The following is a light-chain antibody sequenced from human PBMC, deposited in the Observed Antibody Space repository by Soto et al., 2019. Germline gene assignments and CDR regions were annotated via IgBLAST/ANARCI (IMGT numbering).Light chain of an antibody. CDR2: DAS. V-gene: IGKV3-11*01. J-gene: IGKJ5*01. CDR3: QQRSNWIT. CDR1: QSVSSY. Sequence: EIVLTQSPATLSLSPGERATLSCRASQSVSSYLACYQQKPGQAPRLLIYDASNRATGIPARFSGSGSGTDFTLTISSREPEDFAVYYCQQRSNWITFGQGTRLEIK.